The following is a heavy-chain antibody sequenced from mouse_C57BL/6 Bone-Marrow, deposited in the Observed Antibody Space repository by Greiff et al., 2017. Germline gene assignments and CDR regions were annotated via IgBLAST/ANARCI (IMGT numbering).Heavy chain of an antibody. Sequence: QVQLQQSGAELARPGASVKLSCKASGYTFTSYGISWVKQRTGQGLEWIGEIYPRSGNTYYNEKFKGKATLTADKSSSTAYMELRSLTSEDSAVYFCARGSSGYVWFAYWGQGTLVTVSA. CDR3: ARGSSGYVWFAY. D-gene: IGHD3-2*02. CDR1: GYTFTSYG. J-gene: IGHJ3*01. V-gene: IGHV1-81*01. CDR2: IYPRSGNT.